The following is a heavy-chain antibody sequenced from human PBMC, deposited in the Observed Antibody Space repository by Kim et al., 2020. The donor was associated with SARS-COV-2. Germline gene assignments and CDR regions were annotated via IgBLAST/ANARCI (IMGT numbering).Heavy chain of an antibody. CDR1: GFTFSSYA. J-gene: IGHJ6*02. V-gene: IGHV3-23*01. CDR3: AKDRAPSGPMTTVTTGYYGMDV. CDR2: ISGSGGST. D-gene: IGHD4-4*01. Sequence: GGSLRLSCAASGFTFSSYAMSWVRQAPGKGLEWVSAISGSGGSTYYADSVKGRFTISRDNSKNTLYLQMNSLRAEDTAVYYCAKDRAPSGPMTTVTTGYYGMDVWGQGTTVTVSS.